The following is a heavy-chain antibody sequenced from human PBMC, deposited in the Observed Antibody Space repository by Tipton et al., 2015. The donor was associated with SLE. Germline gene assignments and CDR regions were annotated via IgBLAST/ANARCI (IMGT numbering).Heavy chain of an antibody. D-gene: IGHD6-13*01. V-gene: IGHV3-9*01. CDR1: GFTFDDYA. CDR3: AKDRGSSWSHFDY. J-gene: IGHJ4*02. Sequence: SLRLSCAASGFTFDDYAMHWVRQAPGKGLEWVSGISWNSGSIGYADSVKGRFTISRDNAKNSLYLQMNSLRAEDTALYYCAKDRGSSWSHFDYWGQGTLVTVSS. CDR2: ISWNSGSI.